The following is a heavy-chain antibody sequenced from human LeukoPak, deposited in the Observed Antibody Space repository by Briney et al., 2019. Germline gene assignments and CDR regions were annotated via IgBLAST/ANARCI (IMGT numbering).Heavy chain of an antibody. V-gene: IGHV3-13*01. CDR1: GFTFSSYD. Sequence: PGGSLRLSCAASGFTFSSYDMHWVRQATGKGLEWVSAIGTAGDTYYPGSVKGRFTISRENAKNSLYLQMNSLRAEDTAVYYCAKQPRDVEMATIFDPWGQGTLVTVSS. J-gene: IGHJ5*02. CDR2: IGTAGDT. D-gene: IGHD5-24*01. CDR3: AKQPRDVEMATIFDP.